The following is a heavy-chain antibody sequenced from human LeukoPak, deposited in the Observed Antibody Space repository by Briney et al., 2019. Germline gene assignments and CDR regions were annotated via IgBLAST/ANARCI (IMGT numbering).Heavy chain of an antibody. Sequence: ASVRVSCKASGYIFTDYYVHWVRQAPGQGLEWMGLINPNSGGTKFGQKFQGRVTMTTDTPITTAYMELSRLSSDDTAVYYCARGWQINSSGGFVDPWGQGTLVTVSS. CDR1: GYIFTDYY. CDR2: INPNSGGT. CDR3: ARGWQINSSGGFVDP. V-gene: IGHV1-2*02. J-gene: IGHJ5*02. D-gene: IGHD6-6*01.